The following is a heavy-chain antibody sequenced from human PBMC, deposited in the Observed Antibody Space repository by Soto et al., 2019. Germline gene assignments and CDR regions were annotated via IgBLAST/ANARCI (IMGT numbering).Heavy chain of an antibody. V-gene: IGHV3-64D*08. CDR2: ISSNGGST. D-gene: IGHD1-26*01. J-gene: IGHJ5*02. CDR3: VKDSGEWELRWGQSNWFDP. CDR1: GFTFSSYA. Sequence: GGSLRLSCSASGFTFSSYAMHWVRQAPGKGLEYVSAISSNGGSTYYADSVKGRFTISRDNSKNTLYLQMSSLRAEDTAVYYCVKDSGEWELRWGQSNWFDPWGQGTLVTVSS.